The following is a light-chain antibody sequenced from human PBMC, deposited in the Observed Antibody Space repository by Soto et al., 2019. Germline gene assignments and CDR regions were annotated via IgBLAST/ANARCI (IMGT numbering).Light chain of an antibody. J-gene: IGKJ4*01. CDR1: QDISNY. CDR3: QQYENLPLT. Sequence: DIQMTQSPSSLSASVGDRVTITCQASQDISNYLNWYQQKPGRAPKLLIYDASNLETGVPSRFSGSGSGTGFTFTISSLQPEDIETYYCQQYENLPLTFGGGTKVDIK. V-gene: IGKV1-33*01. CDR2: DAS.